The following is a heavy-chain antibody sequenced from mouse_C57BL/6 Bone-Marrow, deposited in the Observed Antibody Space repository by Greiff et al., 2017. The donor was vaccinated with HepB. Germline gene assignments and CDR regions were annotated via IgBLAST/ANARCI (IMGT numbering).Heavy chain of an antibody. CDR2: IDPENGDT. CDR1: GFNIKDDY. CDR3: TTFPYGYDGE. J-gene: IGHJ3*01. Sequence: VQLKQSGAELVRPGASVKLSCTASGFNIKDDYMHWVKQRPEQGLEWIGWIDPENGDTEYASKFQGKATITADTSSNTAYLQRSSLTSEDTAVYYCTTFPYGYDGEGGQGTLVTVSA. V-gene: IGHV14-4*01. D-gene: IGHD2-2*01.